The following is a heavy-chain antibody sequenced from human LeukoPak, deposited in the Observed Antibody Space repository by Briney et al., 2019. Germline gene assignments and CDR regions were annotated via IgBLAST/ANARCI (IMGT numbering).Heavy chain of an antibody. CDR2: LSSSSSTI. CDR3: ARATNYASGLMRYLDY. V-gene: IGHV3-48*02. CDR1: GFTFSSYS. D-gene: IGHD3-10*01. J-gene: IGHJ4*02. Sequence: QPVGSLRLSCVPAGFTFSSYSMNWVRQAPGEGLEWVSSLSSSSSTIYYADPVKGRFTISRDNAKNSLYLQMNSLRDEDTAVYYCARATNYASGLMRYLDYWGQGTLVTVSS.